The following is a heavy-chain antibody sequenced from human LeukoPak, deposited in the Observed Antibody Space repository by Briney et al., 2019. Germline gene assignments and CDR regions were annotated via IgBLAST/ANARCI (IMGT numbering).Heavy chain of an antibody. CDR3: ATNPIQLWPGGFDP. CDR2: ISVYNGNT. V-gene: IGHV1-18*01. J-gene: IGHJ5*02. CDR1: GYTFTSYG. D-gene: IGHD5-18*01. Sequence: ASVKVSCKASGYTFTSYGISWVRQAPGQGLEWMGWISVYNGNTNYAQKLQGRVTMTTDTSTNTAYMELRSLRSDDTAVYYCATNPIQLWPGGFDPWGQGTLVTVSS.